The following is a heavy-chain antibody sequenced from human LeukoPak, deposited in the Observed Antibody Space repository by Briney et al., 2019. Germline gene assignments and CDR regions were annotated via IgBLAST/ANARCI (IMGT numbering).Heavy chain of an antibody. CDR1: GGSISSSSYY. V-gene: IGHV4-39*07. J-gene: IGHJ3*02. Sequence: SETLSLTCTVSGGSISSSSYYWGWIRQPPGKGLECIGSIYYSGSTYYNPSLKSRVTISVDKSKNQFSLKLSSVTAADTAVYYCARRRWELLHAFDIWGQGTMVTVSS. D-gene: IGHD1-26*01. CDR3: ARRRWELLHAFDI. CDR2: IYYSGST.